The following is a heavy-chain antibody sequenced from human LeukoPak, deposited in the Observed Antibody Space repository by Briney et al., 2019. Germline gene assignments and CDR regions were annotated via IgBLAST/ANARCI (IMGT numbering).Heavy chain of an antibody. Sequence: GGSLRLSCAASGVTFSSYAMSWVRQAPGKGLEWVSAISGSGGSTYYADSVKGRFTISRDNSKNTLYLQMNSLRAEDTAVYYCATVLRYFDWLFNADYWGQGTLVTVSS. D-gene: IGHD3-9*01. CDR3: ATVLRYFDWLFNADY. V-gene: IGHV3-23*01. CDR1: GVTFSSYA. CDR2: ISGSGGST. J-gene: IGHJ4*02.